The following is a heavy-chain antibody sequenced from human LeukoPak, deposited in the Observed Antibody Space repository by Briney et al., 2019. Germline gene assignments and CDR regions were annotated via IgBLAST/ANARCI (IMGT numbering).Heavy chain of an antibody. CDR1: GFAFSSYS. V-gene: IGHV3-21*01. J-gene: IGHJ6*02. CDR3: ARVLGYYRNYYYYSMDV. CDR2: ISSSSSYI. D-gene: IGHD3-3*01. Sequence: SGGSLRLSCAASGFAFSSYSMNWVRQAPGKGLEWVSSISSSSSYIYYADSVKGRFTISRDNAENSLYLRMNSLRAEDTAVYYCARVLGYYRNYYYYSMDVWGQGTTVTVSS.